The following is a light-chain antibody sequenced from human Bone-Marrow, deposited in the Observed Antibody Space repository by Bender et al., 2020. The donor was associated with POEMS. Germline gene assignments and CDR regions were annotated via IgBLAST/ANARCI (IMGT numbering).Light chain of an antibody. CDR2: SND. Sequence: QSVLTQSPSASGTPGQRVTISCSGSSSNIGRSTVNWYQQLPGTAPKLLIYSNDQRPSGVPDRFSGSKSGTSASLAISGLQSEDEAVYYCATWGGRGYVFGTGTEVTVL. CDR3: ATWGGRGYV. V-gene: IGLV1-44*01. J-gene: IGLJ1*01. CDR1: SSNIGRST.